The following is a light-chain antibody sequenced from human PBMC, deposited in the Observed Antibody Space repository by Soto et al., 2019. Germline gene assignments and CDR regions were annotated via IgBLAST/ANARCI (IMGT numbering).Light chain of an antibody. J-gene: IGKJ1*01. CDR1: QSVSSN. CDR3: QQYNNWRT. CDR2: GAS. V-gene: IGKV3-15*01. Sequence: EIVVTQSPATLSVSPGERATLSCRASQSVSSNLAWYQQKPGQAPRLLIYGASNRATGIPDRFSGSGSGTEFTLTISSLQSEDFAVYYCQQYNNWRTFGQGTKVDIK.